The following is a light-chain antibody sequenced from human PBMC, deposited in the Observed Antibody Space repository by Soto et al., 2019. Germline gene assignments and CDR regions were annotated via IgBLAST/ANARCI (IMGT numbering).Light chain of an antibody. V-gene: IGKV3-20*01. J-gene: IGKJ1*01. CDR1: QRVSSSY. CDR2: GAS. Sequence: PGERATLSCRASQRVSSSYLAWYQQKPGQAPRLLIYGASSRATGIPDRFSGSGSGTDFTLTISRLEPEDFAVYYCQQYGSSPSWTFGQGTKVEIK. CDR3: QQYGSSPSWT.